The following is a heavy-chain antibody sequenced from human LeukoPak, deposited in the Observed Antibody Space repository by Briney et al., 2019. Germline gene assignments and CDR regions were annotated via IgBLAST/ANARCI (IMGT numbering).Heavy chain of an antibody. CDR3: ARGPKGYYYYYYYMDV. V-gene: IGHV4-39*07. CDR2: INHSGST. Sequence: SETLSLTCAVSGGSISSSNYYWGWIRQPPGKGLEWIGEINHSGSTNYNPSLKSRVTISVDTSKNQFSLKLSSVTAADTAVYYCARGPKGYYYYYYYMDVWGKGTTVTVSS. CDR1: GGSISSSNYY. J-gene: IGHJ6*03.